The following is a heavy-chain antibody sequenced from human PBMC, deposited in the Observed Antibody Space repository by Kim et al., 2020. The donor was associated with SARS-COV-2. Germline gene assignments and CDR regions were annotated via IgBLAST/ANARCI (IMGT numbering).Heavy chain of an antibody. CDR3: ARGHSNLDY. J-gene: IGHJ4*02. V-gene: IGHV3-48*03. Sequence: STIYYADSVKGRFTISRDNAKNSLYLQMNSLRAEDTAVYYCARGHSNLDYWGQGTLVTVSS. D-gene: IGHD4-4*01. CDR2: STI.